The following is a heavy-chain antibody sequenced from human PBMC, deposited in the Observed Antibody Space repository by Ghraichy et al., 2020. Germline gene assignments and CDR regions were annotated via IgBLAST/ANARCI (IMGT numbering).Heavy chain of an antibody. J-gene: IGHJ2*01. Sequence: GGSLRLSCAASGFTFSDYYMSWIRQAPGKGLEWVSYISSSGSTIYYADSVKGRFTISRDNAKNSLYLQMNSLRAEDTAVYYCASDGEFWSGYYTGWYFDLWGRGTLVTVSS. CDR2: ISSSGSTI. CDR1: GFTFSDYY. V-gene: IGHV3-11*01. D-gene: IGHD3-3*01. CDR3: ASDGEFWSGYYTGWYFDL.